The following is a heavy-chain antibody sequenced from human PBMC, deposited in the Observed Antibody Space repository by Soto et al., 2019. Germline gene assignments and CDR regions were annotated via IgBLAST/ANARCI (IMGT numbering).Heavy chain of an antibody. Sequence: QVQLQESGPGLVKPSQTLSLTCTVSGGSISSGGYYWSWIRQHPGKGLEWIGYIYYSGSTYYNPSLKSRVTISVDTSKKNFSLKLSSVTAADTAVYYCARGTYGSGSPLDYWGQGTLVTVSP. D-gene: IGHD3-10*01. CDR3: ARGTYGSGSPLDY. V-gene: IGHV4-31*03. CDR1: GGSISSGGYY. CDR2: IYYSGST. J-gene: IGHJ4*02.